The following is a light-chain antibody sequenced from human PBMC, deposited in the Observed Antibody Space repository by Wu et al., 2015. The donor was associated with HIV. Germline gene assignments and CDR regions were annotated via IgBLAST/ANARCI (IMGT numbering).Light chain of an antibody. V-gene: IGKV3-20*01. CDR1: QSVSSY. Sequence: EIVLTQSPATLSLSPGERATLSCRASQSVSSYLAWYQQKPGQAPRLLIYDASNRATGIPDRFSGSGSGTDFTLTVSRLEPEDFAVYYCQQYDSSPRTFGQGTNVEIK. J-gene: IGKJ1*01. CDR2: DAS. CDR3: QQYDSSPRT.